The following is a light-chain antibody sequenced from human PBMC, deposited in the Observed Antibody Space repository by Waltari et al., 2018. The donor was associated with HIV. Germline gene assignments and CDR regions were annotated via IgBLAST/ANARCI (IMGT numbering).Light chain of an antibody. CDR2: ASS. J-gene: IGKJ2*01. Sequence: DIQMTPSPSSLSASVGDGCTIPCRASQNVSTYLNGYQQKPGKAPKFVIYASSGLQSGVPSSFRGSGSGTDFTLTISSLQSEDFATYYCQQTHTTPHTFGQGTKLQIK. V-gene: IGKV1-39*01. CDR1: QNVSTY. CDR3: QQTHTTPHT.